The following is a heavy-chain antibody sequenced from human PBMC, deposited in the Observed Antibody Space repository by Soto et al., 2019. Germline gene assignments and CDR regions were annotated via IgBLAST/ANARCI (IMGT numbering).Heavy chain of an antibody. J-gene: IGHJ6*02. D-gene: IGHD2-2*01. V-gene: IGHV4-59*01. CDR1: GGSIRSYY. Sequence: QVQLQESGPGLVKPSETLSLTCTVSGGSIRSYYWSWIRQPPGKGLEWIGYIYYGGSTNYNPSLKSRVTISVDTSKNHFSLKLSSVTAADTAVYYCARDRGDIVVVPAAPKGAWYYYGMDVWGQGTTVTVSS. CDR3: ARDRGDIVVVPAAPKGAWYYYGMDV. CDR2: IYYGGST.